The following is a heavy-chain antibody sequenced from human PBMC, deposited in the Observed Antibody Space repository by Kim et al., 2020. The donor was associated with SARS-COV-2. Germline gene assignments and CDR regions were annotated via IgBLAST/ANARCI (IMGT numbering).Heavy chain of an antibody. V-gene: IGHV3-33*08. CDR3: ASDYEEGFV. Sequence: GGSLRLSCAASGFTFSRYGMHWVRQAPGKGLEWVAVIWYDGSNKYYADSVKGRFTISRDNSKNTLYLQMNSLRAEDTAVYYCASDYEEGFVWGQGTLVTVSS. D-gene: IGHD3-10*01. CDR2: IWYDGSNK. J-gene: IGHJ1*01. CDR1: GFTFSRYG.